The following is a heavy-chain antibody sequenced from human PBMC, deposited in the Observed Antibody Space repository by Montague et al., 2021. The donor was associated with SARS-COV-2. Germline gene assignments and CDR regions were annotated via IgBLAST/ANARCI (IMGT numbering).Heavy chain of an antibody. CDR3: ARGGERSLLERILDY. Sequence: SETLSLTCTVSGGSISRYYWSWIRQPPGRGLEWIGYINYSGSTNYNPSLKSRVTISVDTSKNQFSLKLSSVTAADTAVYYCARGGERSLLERILDYWGQGTLVTVSS. V-gene: IGHV4-59*01. CDR2: INYSGST. CDR1: GGSISRYY. J-gene: IGHJ4*02. D-gene: IGHD3-16*01.